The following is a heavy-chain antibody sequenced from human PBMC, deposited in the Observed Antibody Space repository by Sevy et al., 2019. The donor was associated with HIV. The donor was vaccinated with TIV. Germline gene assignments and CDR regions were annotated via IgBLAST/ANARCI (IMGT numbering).Heavy chain of an antibody. Sequence: ASVKVSCKVSGYTLNELSIHWVRQSPGKGLEWMGTFDPEDDEKIYAQKFQGRLTMTEDTSTDTAYMELGRLRSEDTAVYYCATTKDYYDGSGYPFDYWGQGTLVTVSS. J-gene: IGHJ4*02. D-gene: IGHD3-22*01. V-gene: IGHV1-24*01. CDR2: FDPEDDEK. CDR1: GYTLNELS. CDR3: ATTKDYYDGSGYPFDY.